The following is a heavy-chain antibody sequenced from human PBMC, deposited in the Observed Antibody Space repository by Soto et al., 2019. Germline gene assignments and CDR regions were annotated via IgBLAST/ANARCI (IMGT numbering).Heavy chain of an antibody. CDR1: GGSTSSYY. CDR3: ARNHGVI. V-gene: IGHV4-59*08. J-gene: IGHJ3*02. Sequence: PSETLDLTCTVSGGSTSSYYWSWIRQPPGKGLEWIGYIYYSGSTNYNPSLKSRVTISVDTSKNQFSLKLSSVTAADTAVYYCARNHGVIWGQGTMVTVSS. CDR2: IYYSGST.